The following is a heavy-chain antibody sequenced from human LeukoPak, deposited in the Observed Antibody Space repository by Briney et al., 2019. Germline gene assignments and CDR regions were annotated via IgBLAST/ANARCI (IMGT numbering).Heavy chain of an antibody. V-gene: IGHV4-4*07. J-gene: IGHJ4*02. CDR3: ARERGKDGYNYFDY. CDR1: GGSISSYY. D-gene: IGHD5-24*01. CDR2: IYTSGST. Sequence: PSETLSLTCTVSGGSISSYYWRWIRQPAGKGLEWIGRIYTSGSTNYNPSLKSRVTMSVDTSKNQFSLKLSSVTAADTAVYYCARERGKDGYNYFDYWGQGTLVTVSS.